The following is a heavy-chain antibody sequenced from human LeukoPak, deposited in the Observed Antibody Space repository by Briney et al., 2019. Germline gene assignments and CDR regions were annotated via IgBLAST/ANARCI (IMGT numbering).Heavy chain of an antibody. CDR3: AGGYCSSTSCYTRYYYYYGMDV. D-gene: IGHD2-2*02. CDR2: INHSGST. V-gene: IGHV4-34*01. J-gene: IGHJ6*02. Sequence: PSETLSLTCAVYGGSFSVYYWSWIRQPPGKGLEWIGEINHSGSTNHNPSLKSRVTISVDTSKNQFSLKLSSVTAADTAVYYCAGGYCSSTSCYTRYYYYYGMDVWGQGTTVTVSS. CDR1: GGSFSVYY.